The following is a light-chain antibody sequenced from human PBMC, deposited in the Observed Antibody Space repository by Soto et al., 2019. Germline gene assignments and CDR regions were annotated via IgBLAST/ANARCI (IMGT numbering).Light chain of an antibody. V-gene: IGKV3-20*01. Sequence: EIVMTHSPGPLSVSPGERATLSCRASQSVSSSYLAWYQQKPGQAPRLLIYGASSRATGIPDRFSGSGSGTDVALTISRLEPEDFAVYYCQQYGSSRITFGQGTRLEI. CDR3: QQYGSSRIT. CDR2: GAS. CDR1: QSVSSSY. J-gene: IGKJ5*01.